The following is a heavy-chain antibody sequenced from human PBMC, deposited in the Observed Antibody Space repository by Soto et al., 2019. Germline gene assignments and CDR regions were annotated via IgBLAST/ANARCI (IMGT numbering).Heavy chain of an antibody. CDR3: AKGDGVVVTPLAVY. J-gene: IGHJ4*02. CDR2: ISGRGGST. CDR1: GFTFSSYA. D-gene: IGHD2-21*02. Sequence: EVQLLESGGGLVQPGGSLRLSCAASGFTFSSYAMSWVRQAPGKGLEWVSAISGRGGSTYYADSVKGRFTISRDNSKNTLYLQMNSLRAEDTAVYYCAKGDGVVVTPLAVYWGQGTLVTVSS. V-gene: IGHV3-23*01.